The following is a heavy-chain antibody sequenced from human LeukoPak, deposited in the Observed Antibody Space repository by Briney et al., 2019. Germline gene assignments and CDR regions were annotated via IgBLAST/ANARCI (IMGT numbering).Heavy chain of an antibody. CDR3: TSGGYSSGSDY. CDR2: INPSGGST. D-gene: IGHD5-18*01. J-gene: IGHJ4*02. CDR1: GYTFTSYY. Sequence: ASVKVSCKASGYTFTSYYMHWVRQAPGQGLEWMGIINPSGGSTSYAQKFQGRVTMTRDTSISTAYMELSRLTSDDTAVYYCTSGGYSSGSDYWGQGTLVTVSS. V-gene: IGHV1-46*01.